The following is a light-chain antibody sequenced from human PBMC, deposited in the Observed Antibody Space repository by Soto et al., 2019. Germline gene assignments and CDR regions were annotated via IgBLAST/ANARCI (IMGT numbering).Light chain of an antibody. J-gene: IGKJ3*01. CDR2: DAS. CDR3: QQHSNWLFT. CDR1: QSVSSY. Sequence: EIVLTQSPATLSLSPGERATLSCRASQSVSSYLAWYQQKPGQAPRLLIYDASNSATGIPARFSGSGSGTDFTLTTSSLEPEDFAVYYCQQHSNWLFTFGPGTKVDIK. V-gene: IGKV3-11*01.